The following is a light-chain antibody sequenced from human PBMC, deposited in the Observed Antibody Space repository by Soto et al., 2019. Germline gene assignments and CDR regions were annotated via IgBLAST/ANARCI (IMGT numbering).Light chain of an antibody. CDR1: QSVSSY. J-gene: IGKJ4*01. Sequence: EIVLTQSPATLSFSPGGRATLSCRASQSVSSYLAWYQQKPGQAPRLPIYDASNRATGIPARFSGSGSGTDFTLTISSLEPEDFAVYYCQQRSNWPLTFGGGTKVDIK. CDR3: QQRSNWPLT. CDR2: DAS. V-gene: IGKV3-11*01.